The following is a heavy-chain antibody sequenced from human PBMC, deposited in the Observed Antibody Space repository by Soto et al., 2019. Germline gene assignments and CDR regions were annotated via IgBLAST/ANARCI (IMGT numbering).Heavy chain of an antibody. CDR3: ARDNEVYXXXXSGYYRRKPYGMDV. CDR2: ISSSGSTI. D-gene: IGHD3-3*01. CDR1: GFTFSDYY. V-gene: IGHV3-11*01. J-gene: IGHJ6*02. Sequence: QVQLVESGGGLVKPGGSLRLSCAASGFTFSDYYMSWIRQAPGKGLEWVSYISSSGSTIYYADSVKGRFTISRDNAKNSLYLQMNSLRAEDTAVYYCARDNEVYXXXXSGYYRRKPYGMDVWGQGTTVTVSS.